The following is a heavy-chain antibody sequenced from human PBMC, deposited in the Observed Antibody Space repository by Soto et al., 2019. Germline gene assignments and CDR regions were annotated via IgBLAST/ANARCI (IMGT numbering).Heavy chain of an antibody. CDR3: AKDWELLDTAMVGVAFDI. Sequence: GGSLRLSCAASGFTFSSYAMSWVRQAPGKGLEWVSAISGSGGSTYYADSVKGRFTISRDNSKNTLYLQMNSLRAEDTAVYYCAKDWELLDTAMVGVAFDIWGQGTMVTVSS. CDR2: ISGSGGST. J-gene: IGHJ3*02. CDR1: GFTFSSYA. V-gene: IGHV3-23*01. D-gene: IGHD5-18*01.